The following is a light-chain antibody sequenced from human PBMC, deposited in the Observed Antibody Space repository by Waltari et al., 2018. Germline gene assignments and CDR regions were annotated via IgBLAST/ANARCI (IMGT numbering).Light chain of an antibody. CDR3: QHYVSLPAT. CDR1: QSVSRS. CDR2: GAS. V-gene: IGKV3-20*01. Sequence: EIVLTQSPGTLSLSPGERATLSCRASQSVSRSLAWYQQKPGQAPSLLIYGASTRATGSADRFSGGGSGTDFSLTISRLEPEDFAVYYCQHYVSLPATFGQGTKVEIK. J-gene: IGKJ1*01.